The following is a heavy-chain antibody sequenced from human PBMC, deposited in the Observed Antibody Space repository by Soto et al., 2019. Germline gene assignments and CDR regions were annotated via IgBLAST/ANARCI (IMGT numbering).Heavy chain of an antibody. CDR2: ISAYNGNT. CDR3: ATTMVRGAYSYYYYYGMDV. V-gene: IGHV1-18*01. J-gene: IGHJ6*02. CDR1: GYTFTSYG. D-gene: IGHD3-10*01. Sequence: ASVKVSCKASGYTFTSYGISCVRQAPGQGLEWMGWISAYNGNTNYAQKLQGRVTMTTDTSTSTAYMELSSLRSEDTAVYYCATTMVRGAYSYYYYYGMDVWGQGTTVTVSS.